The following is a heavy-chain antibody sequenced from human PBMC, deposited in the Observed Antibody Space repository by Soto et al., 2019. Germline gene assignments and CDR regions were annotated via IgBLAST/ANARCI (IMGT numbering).Heavy chain of an antibody. Sequence: QVQLVQSGAEVKKPGASVTVSCKASGYTFTSYGLSWVRQAPGQGLEWMGWISAYNGNTNYAQKLQGRVTMTTDTSTSTAYMERRSLRSDDTAVYYCARDYGYQLLYGHGFDTWGQGTLVTVSS. V-gene: IGHV1-18*01. J-gene: IGHJ5*02. CDR3: ARDYGYQLLYGHGFDT. D-gene: IGHD2-2*02. CDR1: GYTFTSYG. CDR2: ISAYNGNT.